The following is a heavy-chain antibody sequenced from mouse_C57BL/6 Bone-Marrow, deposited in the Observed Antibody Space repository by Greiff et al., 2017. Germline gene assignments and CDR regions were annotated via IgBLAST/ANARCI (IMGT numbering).Heavy chain of an antibody. Sequence: QVQLQQPVAELVKPGASVQLSCKASGYTFTSYWMQWVKQRPGQGLEWIGEIDPSDSYTNYNQKFKGKATLTVDTSSSTSYMQLSSLTSEASAVYYCARQEAYWGQGTTLTVSS. CDR1: GYTFTSYW. CDR2: IDPSDSYT. CDR3: ARQEAY. J-gene: IGHJ2*01. V-gene: IGHV1-50*01.